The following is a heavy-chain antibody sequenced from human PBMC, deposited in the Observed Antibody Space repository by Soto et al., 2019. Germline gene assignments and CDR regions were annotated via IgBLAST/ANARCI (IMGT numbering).Heavy chain of an antibody. D-gene: IGHD3-10*01. J-gene: IGHJ3*02. CDR1: GYTFTSFD. V-gene: IGHV1-8*01. CDR3: ARGFGSGSYYGFHDAFDI. CDR2: MNPNSGHT. Sequence: QVQLVQSGAEVKKPGASVKVSCKASGYTFTSFDMNWVRQATGQGLEWVGWMNPNSGHTGYAQKVQGRVTMNKNTSINTAYMELSSLRSEDTAVYYYARGFGSGSYYGFHDAFDIWGQGTMVTVSS.